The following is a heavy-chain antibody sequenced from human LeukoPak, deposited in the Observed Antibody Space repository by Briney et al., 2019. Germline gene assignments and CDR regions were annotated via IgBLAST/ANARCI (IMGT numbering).Heavy chain of an antibody. CDR3: ARDRGTAMSYFDY. CDR2: IWYDGSNK. D-gene: IGHD5-18*01. J-gene: IGHJ4*02. Sequence: GGSLRLSCAASGFTFSSYGMHWVCQAPGKGLEWVAVIWYDGSNKYYADSVKGRFTISRDNSKNTLYLQMNSLRAEDTAVYYCARDRGTAMSYFDYWGQGTLVTVSS. V-gene: IGHV3-33*01. CDR1: GFTFSSYG.